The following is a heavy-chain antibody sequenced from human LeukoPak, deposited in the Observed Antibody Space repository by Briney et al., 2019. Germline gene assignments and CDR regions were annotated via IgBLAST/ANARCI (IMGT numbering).Heavy chain of an antibody. Sequence: PGGSLRLSCAASGFTLSDYSMSWVRQAPGKGLEWVSSISSSSNYIYYAASLKGRFTISRDNAKNSLYLQMNSLRAEDTPVYYCAKAGRVDPFDYWGQGTLVTVSS. CDR2: ISSSSNYI. CDR3: AKAGRVDPFDY. CDR1: GFTLSDYS. V-gene: IGHV3-11*06. J-gene: IGHJ4*02. D-gene: IGHD3-3*01.